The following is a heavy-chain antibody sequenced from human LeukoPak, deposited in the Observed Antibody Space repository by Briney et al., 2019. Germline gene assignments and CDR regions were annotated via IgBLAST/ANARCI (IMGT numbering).Heavy chain of an antibody. CDR1: EFTFSSYS. CDR3: ARGAQRFLEWLSEAYYMDV. J-gene: IGHJ6*03. D-gene: IGHD3-3*01. V-gene: IGHV3-48*01. CDR2: ISSSSSTI. Sequence: SGGSLRLSCAASEFTFSSYSMNWVRQAPGKGLEWVSYISSSSSTIYYADSVKGRFTISRDNAKNSLYLQMNSLRAEDTAVYYCARGAQRFLEWLSEAYYMDVWGKGTTVTVSS.